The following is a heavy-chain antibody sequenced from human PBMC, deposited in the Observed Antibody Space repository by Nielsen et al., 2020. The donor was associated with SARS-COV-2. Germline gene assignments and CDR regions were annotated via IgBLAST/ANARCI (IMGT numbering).Heavy chain of an antibody. CDR2: LSSSSSYI. D-gene: IGHD7-27*01. J-gene: IGHJ4*02. CDR1: GFTFSIYS. CDR3: AKDRTNWGLDY. V-gene: IGHV3-21*01. Sequence: GESLKISCAASGFTFSIYSMNWVRQAPGKGLEWVSFLSSSSSYIYYADSVKGRFTISRDNAKNSLYLQMNSLRAEDTAVYYCAKDRTNWGLDYWGQGTLVTVSS.